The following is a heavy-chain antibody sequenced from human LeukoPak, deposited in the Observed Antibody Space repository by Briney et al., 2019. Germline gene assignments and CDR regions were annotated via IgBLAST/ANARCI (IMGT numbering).Heavy chain of an antibody. J-gene: IGHJ4*02. CDR3: ARGEDSSGYYFDY. CDR1: GFTFSSYG. V-gene: IGHV3-30*02. D-gene: IGHD3-22*01. Sequence: GGSLRLSCAASGFTFSSYGMHWVRQAPGKGLEWVAFIRYDGSNKYYADSVKGRFTISRDNAKNSLYLQMNSLRAEDTAVYYCARGEDSSGYYFDYWGQGTLVTVSS. CDR2: IRYDGSNK.